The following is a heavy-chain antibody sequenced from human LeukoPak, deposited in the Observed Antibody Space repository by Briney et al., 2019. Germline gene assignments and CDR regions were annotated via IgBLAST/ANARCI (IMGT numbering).Heavy chain of an antibody. J-gene: IGHJ4*02. V-gene: IGHV4-61*05. Sequence: SETLSLTCTVSGSSISSSSYYWGWIRQPPGKGLEWIGYIYYSGSTNYNPSLKSRITISVDTSKKQFSLKLSSVTAADTAVYYCARGRAAAGSWYFDYWGQGTLVTVSS. CDR2: IYYSGST. CDR3: ARGRAAAGSWYFDY. CDR1: GSSISSSSYY. D-gene: IGHD6-13*01.